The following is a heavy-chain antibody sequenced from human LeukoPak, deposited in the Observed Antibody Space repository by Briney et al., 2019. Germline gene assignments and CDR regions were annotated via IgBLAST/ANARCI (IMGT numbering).Heavy chain of an antibody. J-gene: IGHJ4*02. CDR1: GFTFDDYA. Sequence: GRSLRLSCAASGFTFDDYAMHWVRQAPGKGLEWVSGISWNSGSIGYADSVKGRFTISRDNAKNSLYLQMNSLRAEDTALYYCAEAGTLYLGRPFDYWGQGTLVTVSS. CDR2: ISWNSGSI. D-gene: IGHD7-27*01. V-gene: IGHV3-9*01. CDR3: AEAGTLYLGRPFDY.